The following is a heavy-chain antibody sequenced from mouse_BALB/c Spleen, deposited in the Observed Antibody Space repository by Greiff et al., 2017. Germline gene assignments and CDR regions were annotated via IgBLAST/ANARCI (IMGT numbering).Heavy chain of an antibody. Sequence: EVKLQESGGGLVQPGGSMKLSCVASGFTFSNYWMNWVRQSPEKGLEWVAEIRLKSNNYATHYAESVKGRFTISRDDSKSSVYLHMNNLRAEDTGIYYYTRESVRVGAMDYWGQGTSVTVSS. D-gene: IGHD1-3*01. CDR3: TRESVRVGAMDY. CDR2: IRLKSNNYAT. V-gene: IGHV6-6*02. CDR1: GFTFSNYW. J-gene: IGHJ4*01.